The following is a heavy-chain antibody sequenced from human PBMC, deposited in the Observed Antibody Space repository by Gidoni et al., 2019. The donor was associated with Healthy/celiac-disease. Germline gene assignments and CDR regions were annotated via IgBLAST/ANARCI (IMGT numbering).Heavy chain of an antibody. V-gene: IGHV3-23*01. J-gene: IGHJ4*02. CDR1: GFTFSSYA. D-gene: IGHD3-3*01. CDR3: AKGPDFWSGYSDY. Sequence: EVQLLESGGGLVQPGGSLRLSCAASGFTFSSYAMSWVRQAPGKGLGWVSAISGSGGSTYYADSVKGRFTISRDNSKNTLYLQMNSLRAEDTAVYYCAKGPDFWSGYSDYWGQGTLVTVSS. CDR2: ISGSGGST.